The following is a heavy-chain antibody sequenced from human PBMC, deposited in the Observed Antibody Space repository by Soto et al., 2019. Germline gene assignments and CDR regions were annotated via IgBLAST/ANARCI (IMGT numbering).Heavy chain of an antibody. J-gene: IGHJ5*02. V-gene: IGHV3-23*01. CDR1: VFSFSSFA. Sequence: GGSLRLSCAASVFSFSSFAMSWVRQAPGKGLEWVSGISISGGSTYCADSVKGRFTISRDNSKNTLYLQMNSLRAEDTAVYYCAKDPYCTSTSCYYNWFDPWGQGTLVTVSS. D-gene: IGHD2-2*01. CDR2: ISISGGST. CDR3: AKDPYCTSTSCYYNWFDP.